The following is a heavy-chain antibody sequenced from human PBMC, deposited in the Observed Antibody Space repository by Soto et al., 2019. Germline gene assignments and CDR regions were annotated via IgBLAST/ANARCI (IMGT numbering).Heavy chain of an antibody. CDR1: GFTFSSYA. J-gene: IGHJ3*02. Sequence: GGSLRLSCAASGFTFSSYAMSWVRQAPGKGLEWVSAISGSGGSTYYADSVKGRFTISRDNSKNTLYLQMNSLRAEDTAVYYGEKGLQLDPQVSRGAFDIWGQGTMVTVSS. D-gene: IGHD5-18*01. CDR3: EKGLQLDPQVSRGAFDI. V-gene: IGHV3-23*01. CDR2: ISGSGGST.